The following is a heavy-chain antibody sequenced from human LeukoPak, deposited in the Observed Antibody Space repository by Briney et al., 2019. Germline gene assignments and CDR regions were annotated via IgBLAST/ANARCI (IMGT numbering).Heavy chain of an antibody. Sequence: GGSLRLSCAASGFIFTNYFMSWVRQAPGKGLEWVSSISSSSSYIYYADSVKGRFTISRDNAKNSLYLQMNSLRAEDTAVYYCARVEDDDSEDYWGQGTLVTVSS. D-gene: IGHD3-22*01. CDR1: GFIFTNYF. J-gene: IGHJ4*02. CDR3: ARVEDDDSEDY. V-gene: IGHV3-21*01. CDR2: ISSSSSYI.